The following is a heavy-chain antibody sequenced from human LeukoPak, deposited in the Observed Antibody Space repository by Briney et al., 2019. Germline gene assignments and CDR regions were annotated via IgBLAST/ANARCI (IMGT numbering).Heavy chain of an antibody. J-gene: IGHJ6*03. V-gene: IGHV3-23*01. Sequence: PGGSLRLSCSVSAFTFNTFDNFALNWVRQAPGKGLEWVAAISESCASTYYAASVKGRFTISRANSENTLYLQMRGLRAGDTAVYYCARGQDDFWSASVAYYYYHYYMDVWGKGTTVTVSS. CDR3: ARGQDDFWSASVAYYYYHYYMDV. D-gene: IGHD3-3*01. CDR1: AFTFNTFD. CDR2: ISESCAST.